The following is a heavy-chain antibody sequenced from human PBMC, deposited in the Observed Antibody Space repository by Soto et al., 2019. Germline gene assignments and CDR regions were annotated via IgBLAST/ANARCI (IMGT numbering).Heavy chain of an antibody. CDR3: AKESVAGTSNIDN. V-gene: IGHV3-23*01. Sequence: GGSLRLSCAASGFTFSSYAMSWVRQAPGEGLEWVSGLSGSGDRTYYADSVKGRFTISRDNSKNTLYLQMNSLRADDTAAYYCAKESVAGTSNIDNWGQGTLLTISS. CDR1: GFTFSSYA. CDR2: LSGSGDRT. J-gene: IGHJ4*02. D-gene: IGHD6-19*01.